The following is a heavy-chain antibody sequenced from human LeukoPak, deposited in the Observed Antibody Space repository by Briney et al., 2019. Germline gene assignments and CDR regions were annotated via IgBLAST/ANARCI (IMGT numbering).Heavy chain of an antibody. Sequence: PGGSLRLSCAASGFTFSDYYMSWIRQAPGKGLEWISYIGPTSTKNSYADSVEGRFTISRDNDRNSLYLQMDSLEDGDTAIYYCARGGNWFDPWGQGTLVTVSS. J-gene: IGHJ5*02. CDR3: ARGGNWFDP. V-gene: IGHV3-11*04. CDR2: IGPTSTKN. CDR1: GFTFSDYY. D-gene: IGHD3-16*01.